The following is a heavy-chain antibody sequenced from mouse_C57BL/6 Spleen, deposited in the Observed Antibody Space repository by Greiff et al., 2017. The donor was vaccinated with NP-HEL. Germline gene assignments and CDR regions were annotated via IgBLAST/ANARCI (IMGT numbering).Heavy chain of an antibody. D-gene: IGHD2-4*01. CDR2: IDPNSGGT. Sequence: VQLQQSGAELVKPGASEKLSCKASGYTFTSYWMHWVKQRPGRGLEWIGRIDPNSGGTKYNEQFKSKATLTVDKPSSTAYMQLSSLTSEDSSVYYCARERAYYDYDFDYWGQGTTLTVSS. V-gene: IGHV1-72*01. CDR1: GYTFTSYW. J-gene: IGHJ2*01. CDR3: ARERAYYDYDFDY.